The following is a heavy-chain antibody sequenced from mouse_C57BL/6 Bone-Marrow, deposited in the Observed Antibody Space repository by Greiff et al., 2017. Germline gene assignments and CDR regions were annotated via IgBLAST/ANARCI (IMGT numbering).Heavy chain of an antibody. J-gene: IGHJ4*01. CDR1: GYTFTDYN. V-gene: IGHV1-22*01. CDR2: INPNNGGT. CDR3: AREGGNYGGAMDY. Sequence: VQLQQSGPELVKPGASVKMSCKASGYTFTDYNMHWVKQSHGKSLEWIGYINPNNGGTSYNQKVKGKATLTVNKSSSTAYMELRSLTSEDSAVYYCAREGGNYGGAMDYWGQGTSVTVSS. D-gene: IGHD2-1*01.